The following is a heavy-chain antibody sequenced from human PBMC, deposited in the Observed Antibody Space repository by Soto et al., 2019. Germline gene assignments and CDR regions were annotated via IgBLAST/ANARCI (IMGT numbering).Heavy chain of an antibody. CDR2: ISNSGGTT. J-gene: IGHJ5*02. Sequence: EAQLLESGGGLAHQGGSLTLSCAASGVTFSSDAMTWVRQAPGKGLEWLSTISNSGGTTHYADSVKGRFTVSRDNFKSTLYLLMKSLRAEDTAVYYCAKLRRGTTGTEGFDPWGQGTLVTVSS. D-gene: IGHD1-7*01. CDR1: GVTFSSDA. V-gene: IGHV3-23*01. CDR3: AKLRRGTTGTEGFDP.